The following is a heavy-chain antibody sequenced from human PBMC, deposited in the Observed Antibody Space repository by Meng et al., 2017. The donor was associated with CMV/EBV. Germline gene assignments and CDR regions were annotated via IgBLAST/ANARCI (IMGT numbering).Heavy chain of an antibody. CDR1: GDSDSSNSAA. Sequence: QIPQHTSGPGCVKPSQTLSLTCAISGDSDSSNSAAWNWIRQSPSRGLEWLGRTYYRSKWYNDYAVSVKSRITINPDTSKNQFSLQLNSVTPEDTAVYYCARDKGMVELGSWFDPWGQGTLVTVSS. V-gene: IGHV6-1*01. CDR3: ARDKGMVELGSWFDP. J-gene: IGHJ5*02. CDR2: TYYRSKWYN. D-gene: IGHD2-15*01.